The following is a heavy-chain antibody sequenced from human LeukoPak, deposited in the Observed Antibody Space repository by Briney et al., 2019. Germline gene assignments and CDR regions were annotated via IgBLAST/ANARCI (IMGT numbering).Heavy chain of an antibody. J-gene: IGHJ4*02. D-gene: IGHD3-3*01. CDR3: ARQEDFWSGSFYDY. V-gene: IGHV4-39*01. CDR2: LYYSYSGST. CDR1: GGSISSTSYY. Sequence: PSETLSLTCTVSGGSISSTSYYWGWIRQPPGKGLEWIGNLYYSYSGSTYYNPSLKSRVTISVDTSKNQLSLKLSSVTVADTAVYYCARQEDFWSGSFYDYWGQGTLVTVSS.